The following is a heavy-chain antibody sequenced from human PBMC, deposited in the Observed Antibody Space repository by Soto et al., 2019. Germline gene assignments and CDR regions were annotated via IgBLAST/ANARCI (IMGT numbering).Heavy chain of an antibody. D-gene: IGHD5-18*01. J-gene: IGHJ6*02. CDR1: GFTFSSYG. CDR2: ISYDGSNK. V-gene: IGHV3-30*18. CDR3: AKDLGYSYGLERWYFFYGMDV. Sequence: GGSLRLSCAVSGFTFSSYGMHWVRQAPGKGLEWVAVISYDGSNKNKADSVKGRFTISRDNSKNTLYLQMNSLRTEDTAMYFCAKDLGYSYGLERWYFFYGMDVWGQGTTVTVSS.